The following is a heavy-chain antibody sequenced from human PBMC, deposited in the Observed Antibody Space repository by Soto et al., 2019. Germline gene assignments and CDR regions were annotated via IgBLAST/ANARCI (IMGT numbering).Heavy chain of an antibody. CDR1: GDSVSSKTAA. D-gene: IGHD3-22*01. Sequence: SQTLSLTCAISGDSVSSKTAASNWIRQSTSRGLEWLGRTYYRSKWYNDYAVSVKSRITINPDTSKNQFSLHLNSVTPEDTAVYYCAGISHDSSPSWGQGTMVTVSS. CDR3: AGISHDSSPS. J-gene: IGHJ3*01. CDR2: TYYRSKWYN. V-gene: IGHV6-1*01.